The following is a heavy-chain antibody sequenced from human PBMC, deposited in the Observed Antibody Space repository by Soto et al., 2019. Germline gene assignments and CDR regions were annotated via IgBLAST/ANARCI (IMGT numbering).Heavy chain of an antibody. D-gene: IGHD6-19*01. CDR3: ARDSSGWYYYYYYDGMDV. CDR1: GFTFSSYW. J-gene: IGHJ6*02. CDR2: INSDGSST. V-gene: IGHV3-74*01. Sequence: EVQLVESGGGLVQPGGSLRLSCAASGFTFSSYWMHWVRQAPGKGLVWVSRINSDGSSTSYADSVKGRFTISRDNAKNTLYLQMNSLRAEDTAVYYCARDSSGWYYYYYYDGMDVWGQGTTVTVSS.